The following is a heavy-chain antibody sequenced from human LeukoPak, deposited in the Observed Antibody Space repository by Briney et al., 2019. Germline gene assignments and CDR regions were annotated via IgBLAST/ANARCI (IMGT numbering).Heavy chain of an antibody. J-gene: IGHJ3*02. D-gene: IGHD3-22*01. CDR3: ARGEGYYDSSGYYLPAFDI. V-gene: IGHV3-21*01. CDR2: ISRSGSYI. Sequence: GGSLRLSCAASGFTLSIYAMNWVRQAPGKGLEWVSSISRSGSYIFFADSVKGRFSISRDNAMSSLYLQMNSLRAEDTAVYYCARGEGYYDSSGYYLPAFDIWGQGTMVAVSS. CDR1: GFTLSIYA.